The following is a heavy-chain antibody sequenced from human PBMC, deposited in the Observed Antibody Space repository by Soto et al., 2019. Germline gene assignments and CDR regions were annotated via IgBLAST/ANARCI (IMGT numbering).Heavy chain of an antibody. CDR3: TRGPSGDKVDY. V-gene: IGHV4-30-2*01. J-gene: IGHJ4*02. CDR2: IYHSGST. D-gene: IGHD7-27*01. CDR1: GGSISSGGYF. Sequence: SETLSLTCAVSGGSISSGGYFWSWIRQPPGKGLEWIGYIYHSGSTYYNPSLKSRVSISVDRSKNQFSLKLSSVTAADTAVYYCTRGPSGDKVDYWGQGTLVTVSS.